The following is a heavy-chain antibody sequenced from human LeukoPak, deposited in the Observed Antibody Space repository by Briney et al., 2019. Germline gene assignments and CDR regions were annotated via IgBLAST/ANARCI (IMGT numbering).Heavy chain of an antibody. CDR1: GYTFTNYG. CDR2: ISAYNGNT. CDR3: ARTLTGPYQGHFDY. J-gene: IGHJ4*02. Sequence: ASVKVSCKASGYTFTNYGISWVRQAPGQGLEWMGWISAYNGNTNYAQKLQGRVTMTTDTSTSTAYMELRSLRSDDTAVYYCARTLTGPYQGHFDYWGQGTLVTVSS. V-gene: IGHV1-18*01. D-gene: IGHD7-27*01.